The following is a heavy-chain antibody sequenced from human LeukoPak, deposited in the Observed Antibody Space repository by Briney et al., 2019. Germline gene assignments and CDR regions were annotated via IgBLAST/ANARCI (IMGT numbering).Heavy chain of an antibody. V-gene: IGHV3-49*04. CDR1: GFTFGDYA. CDR3: TRVACCCSTRRYYYYYYGMDV. D-gene: IGHD2-2*01. J-gene: IGHJ6*02. CDR2: IRSKAYGGTT. Sequence: PGGSLRLSCTASGFTFGDYAMSWVRQAPGKGLEWVGFIRSKAYGGTTEYAASVKGRFTISRDDSKSIAYLQMNSLKTEDTAVYYCTRVACCCSTRRYYYYYYGMDVWGQGTTVTVSS.